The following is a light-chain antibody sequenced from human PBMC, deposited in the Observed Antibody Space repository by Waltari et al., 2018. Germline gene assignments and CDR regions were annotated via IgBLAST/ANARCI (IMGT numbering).Light chain of an antibody. CDR2: ATS. J-gene: IGKJ4*01. V-gene: IGKV1-39*01. CDR3: QQSYRTPPLT. CDR1: QSISGY. Sequence: DIQMTQSRSSLSASVGDRVTITCRASQSISGYLNWYQQKPGKAPKVLIYATSSLQSGVPSRFSGSGSGTDFTLTISSLQPEDFATYYCQQSYRTPPLTFGGGTKVEIK.